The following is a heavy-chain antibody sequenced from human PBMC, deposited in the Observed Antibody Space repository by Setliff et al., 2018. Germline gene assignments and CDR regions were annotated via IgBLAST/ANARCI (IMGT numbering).Heavy chain of an antibody. Sequence: PSETLSLTCAVSGYSISSGYYWGWIRQPPGKGLEWIGSIHHRGSTYYNPSLKSRVTTLVDTSKNQFSLKLSSVTAADTAVYYCARGGLWFGELLWKYYYYGMDVWGQGTTVTVSS. CDR2: IHHRGST. V-gene: IGHV4-38-2*01. J-gene: IGHJ6*02. D-gene: IGHD3-10*01. CDR1: GYSISSGYY. CDR3: ARGGLWFGELLWKYYYYGMDV.